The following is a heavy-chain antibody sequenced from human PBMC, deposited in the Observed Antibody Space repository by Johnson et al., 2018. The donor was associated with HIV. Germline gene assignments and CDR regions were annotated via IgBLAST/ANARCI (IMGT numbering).Heavy chain of an antibody. V-gene: IGHV3-9*01. J-gene: IGHJ3*02. Sequence: VQLVESGGGLVQPGRSLRLSCSASGFTFDDYAMHLVRQAPGKGLEWVSGISWNSGSIGYADSVKGRFTISRDNSKNTLYLHMSSLRLEDTAVYYCAKGQVARGAFDIWGQGTTVTVSS. D-gene: IGHD2-15*01. CDR3: AKGQVARGAFDI. CDR2: ISWNSGSI. CDR1: GFTFDDYA.